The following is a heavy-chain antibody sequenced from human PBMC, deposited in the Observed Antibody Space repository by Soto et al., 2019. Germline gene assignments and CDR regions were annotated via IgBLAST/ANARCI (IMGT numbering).Heavy chain of an antibody. J-gene: IGHJ6*02. CDR1: GGSFSGYH. CDR3: ARDLIAARLRSYYGFDV. D-gene: IGHD6-6*01. V-gene: IGHV4-34*01. Sequence: SETLSLTCAVYGGSFSGYHWSWIRQPPGKGLEWIGEINHGGGTNYNPSLKSRVTISLDTSKNQFSLNLTSVTAADTAVYYCARDLIAARLRSYYGFDVWGPGTTVPVS. CDR2: INHGGGT.